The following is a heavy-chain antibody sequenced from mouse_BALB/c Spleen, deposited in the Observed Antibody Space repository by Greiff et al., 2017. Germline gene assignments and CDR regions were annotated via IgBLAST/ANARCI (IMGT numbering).Heavy chain of an antibody. D-gene: IGHD2-4*01. V-gene: IGHV1S81*02. CDR2: INPSNGGT. J-gene: IGHJ4*01. CDR3: TRGGIYYDYDRGGYYAMDY. CDR1: GYTFTSYY. Sequence: QVQLQQSGAELVKPGASVKLSCKASGYTFTSYYMYWVKQRPGQGLEWIGEINPSNGGTNFNEKFKSKATLTVDKSSSTAYMQLSSLTSEDSAVYYCTRGGIYYDYDRGGYYAMDYWGQGTSVTVSS.